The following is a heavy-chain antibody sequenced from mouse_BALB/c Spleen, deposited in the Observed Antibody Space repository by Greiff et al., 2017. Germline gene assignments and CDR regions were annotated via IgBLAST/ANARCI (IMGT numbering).Heavy chain of an antibody. V-gene: IGHV5-17*02. Sequence: EVQLVESGGGLVQPGGSRKLSCAASGFTFSSFGMHWVRQAPEKGLEWVAYISSGSSTIYYADTVKGRFTISRDNARNILYLQMSSLRSEDTAMYYCARAYYGNFYFDYWGQGTTLTVSS. CDR3: ARAYYGNFYFDY. D-gene: IGHD2-10*01. CDR1: GFTFSSFG. J-gene: IGHJ2*01. CDR2: ISSGSSTI.